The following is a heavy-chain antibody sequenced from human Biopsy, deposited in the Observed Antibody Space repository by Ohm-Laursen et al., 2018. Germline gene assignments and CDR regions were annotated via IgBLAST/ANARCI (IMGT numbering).Heavy chain of an antibody. CDR3: ARGMRSSGWPYFDS. Sequence: SDTLSLTCTVSGDSVSSGSFYWTWIWQPPGQGLEYIGYIYDRGSTANYNPSLESRVTMSVDMPKNQFSLKLSSVTAADTAIYYCARGMRSSGWPYFDSWGQGTLVTVSS. V-gene: IGHV4-61*01. CDR2: IYDRGSTA. J-gene: IGHJ4*02. CDR1: GDSVSSGSFY. D-gene: IGHD6-19*01.